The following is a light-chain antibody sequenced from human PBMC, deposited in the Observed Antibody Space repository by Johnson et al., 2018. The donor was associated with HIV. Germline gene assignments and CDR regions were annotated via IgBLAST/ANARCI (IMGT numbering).Light chain of an antibody. J-gene: IGLJ1*01. V-gene: IGLV1-51*01. CDR3: GTWDSSLRVGF. Sequence: QSVLKQPPSVSAAPGQEVIISCSGSTSNVGNNFVSWYQQFPGRAPKLLIYDNNKRPSGIPDRFSGSKSGTSATLGIPGLQTGDEADYYCGTWDSSLRVGFFGTGTKVTVL. CDR2: DNN. CDR1: TSNVGNNF.